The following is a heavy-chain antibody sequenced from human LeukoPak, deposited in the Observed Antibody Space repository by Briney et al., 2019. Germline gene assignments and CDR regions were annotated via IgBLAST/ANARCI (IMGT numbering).Heavy chain of an antibody. CDR1: GGSFSGYY. V-gene: IGHV4-34*01. J-gene: IGHJ5*02. CDR3: ARLFSVAGT. Sequence: SETLSLTCAVYGGSFSGYYWSWIRQPPGKGLEWIGEINHSGSTNYNPPLKSRVTISVDTSKNQFSLKLSSVTAADTAVYYCARLFSVAGTWGQGTLVTVSS. CDR2: INHSGST. D-gene: IGHD6-19*01.